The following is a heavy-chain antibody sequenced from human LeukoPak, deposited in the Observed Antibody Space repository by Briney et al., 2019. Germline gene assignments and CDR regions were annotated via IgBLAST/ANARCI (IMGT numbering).Heavy chain of an antibody. CDR1: GYSFTSYW. CDR3: ARPGQLGEYTPYYFDY. V-gene: IGHV5-51*01. J-gene: IGHJ4*02. Sequence: GESLKISRKGSGYSFTSYWIGWVRQVPGKGLGWVGIIYSCDSDNIYSPSFQGQVTISADKSISTAYLQWSSLKASDTAMYYCARPGQLGEYTPYYFDYWGQGTLVTVSS. CDR2: IYSCDSDN. D-gene: IGHD7-27*01.